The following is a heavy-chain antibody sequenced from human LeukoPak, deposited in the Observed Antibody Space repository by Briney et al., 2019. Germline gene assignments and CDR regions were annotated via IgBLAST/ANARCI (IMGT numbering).Heavy chain of an antibody. J-gene: IGHJ4*02. V-gene: IGHV3-30*18. CDR1: GFTFSSYG. CDR3: AKSRQRYFDWFMDY. Sequence: GGSLRLSCAASGFTFSSYGMHWVRQAPGKGLEWVAVISYDGSNKYYVDSVKGRLTISRDNSKNTLYLQMNSPRAEDTAVHYCAKSRQRYFDWFMDYWGQGTLVTVSS. D-gene: IGHD3-9*01. CDR2: ISYDGSNK.